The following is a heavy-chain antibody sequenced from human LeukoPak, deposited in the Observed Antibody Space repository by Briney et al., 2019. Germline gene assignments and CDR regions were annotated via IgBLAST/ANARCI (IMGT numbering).Heavy chain of an antibody. D-gene: IGHD3-22*01. J-gene: IGHJ4*02. CDR3: ARDQAAKAGDSSGYYRLDY. Sequence: SGGSLRLSCAASGFTFSSYEMNWVRQAPGKGLEWVSYISSSGSTIYYADSVKGRFTICRDNAKNSLYLQMNSLRAEDTAVYYCARDQAAKAGDSSGYYRLDYWGQGTLVTVSS. V-gene: IGHV3-48*03. CDR1: GFTFSSYE. CDR2: ISSSGSTI.